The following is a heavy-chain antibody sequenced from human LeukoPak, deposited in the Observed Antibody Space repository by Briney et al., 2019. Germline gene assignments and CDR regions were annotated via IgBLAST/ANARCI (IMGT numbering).Heavy chain of an antibody. D-gene: IGHD5-18*01. J-gene: IGHJ4*02. CDR1: GGTFSGYT. CDR3: ARAGGYSYGTLGY. V-gene: IGHV1-69*02. CDR2: TIPILGIA. Sequence: ASVKVSCKASGGTFSGYTISWVRQAPGQGLEWMGRTIPILGIANYAQKFQGRVTITTEKSTSTAYMELSSLRSEDTAVYYCARAGGYSYGTLGYWGQGTLVTVSS.